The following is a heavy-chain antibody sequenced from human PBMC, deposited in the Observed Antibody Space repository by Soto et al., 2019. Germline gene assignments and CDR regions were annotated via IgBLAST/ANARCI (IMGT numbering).Heavy chain of an antibody. CDR2: IYYSGRI. CDR3: AKSLWDTSGWKTDY. J-gene: IGHJ4*02. Sequence: QVQLQESGPGLVKPSETLSLTCTVSGDSISSLYWSWIRQPPGKGLEWIGYIYYSGRINYNPSLKRRVTISVDPSKNPFSLRLSSVTAADTAVYYCAKSLWDTSGWKTDYWGQGTLVTVSS. D-gene: IGHD6-19*01. CDR1: GDSISSLY. V-gene: IGHV4-59*01.